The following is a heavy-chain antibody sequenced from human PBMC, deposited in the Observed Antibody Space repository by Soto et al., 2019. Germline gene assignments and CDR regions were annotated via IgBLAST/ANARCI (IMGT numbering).Heavy chain of an antibody. CDR2: INPNSGGT. CDR1: GYTFTGYY. CDR3: AREESVAVKGAFDI. Sequence: QVQLVQSGAEVKKPGASVKVFCKASGYTFTGYYMHWVRQAPGQGLEWMGWINPNSGGTNYAQKFQGWVTMTRDTSISTAYMELSRLRSDDTAVYYCAREESVAVKGAFDIWGQGTMVTVSS. J-gene: IGHJ3*02. D-gene: IGHD6-19*01. V-gene: IGHV1-2*04.